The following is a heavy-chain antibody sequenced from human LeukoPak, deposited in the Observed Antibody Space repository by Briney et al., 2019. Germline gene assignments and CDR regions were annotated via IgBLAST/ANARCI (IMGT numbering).Heavy chain of an antibody. CDR2: TYYRAKWYS. CDR3: ARSGKIAAAAIGFDS. D-gene: IGHD6-13*01. J-gene: IGHJ4*02. Sequence: QTLSLTCAISGDSVSSNSAAWNWIRQSPSRGLEWLGRTYYRAKWYSDYAVSVKSRVTINPDTSKNQFSLQLISVTPEDTAVYYCARSGKIAAAAIGFDSWGQGTLVTVSS. V-gene: IGHV6-1*01. CDR1: GDSVSSNSAA.